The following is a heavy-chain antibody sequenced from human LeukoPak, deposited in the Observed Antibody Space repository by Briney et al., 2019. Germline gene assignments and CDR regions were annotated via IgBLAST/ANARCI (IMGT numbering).Heavy chain of an antibody. J-gene: IGHJ4*02. D-gene: IGHD3-10*01. CDR3: ARGSPGASGSGSYGRY. V-gene: IGHV3-66*01. Sequence: GGSLRLSCAASGFTVSSNYMSWVRQTPGKGLEWVSVVYTGGSAYYADSVKGRFTISRDNSKNTLYLQMNSLRVEDTAVYYCARGSPGASGSGSYGRYWGQGTLVTVSS. CDR1: GFTVSSNY. CDR2: VYTGGSA.